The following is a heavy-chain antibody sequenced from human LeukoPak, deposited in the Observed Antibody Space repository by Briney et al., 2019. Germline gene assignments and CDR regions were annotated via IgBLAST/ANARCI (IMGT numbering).Heavy chain of an antibody. V-gene: IGHV4-34*01. D-gene: IGHD6-13*01. J-gene: IGHJ4*02. CDR1: GGSFSGYY. CDR3: ARGRIGSSSWLPPLGY. CDR2: INHSGST. Sequence: SETLSLTCAVYGGSFSGYYWSWIRRPPGKGLEWIGEINHSGSTNYNPSLKSRVTISVDTSKNQFSLKLSSVTAADTAVYYCARGRIGSSSWLPPLGYWGQGTLVTVSS.